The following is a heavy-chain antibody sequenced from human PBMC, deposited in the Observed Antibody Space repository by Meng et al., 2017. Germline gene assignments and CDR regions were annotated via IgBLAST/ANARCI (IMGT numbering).Heavy chain of an antibody. V-gene: IGHV4-34*01. CDR2: INHSGST. CDR3: ARGTRGYSYGNDY. CDR1: GGSFSGYY. J-gene: IGHJ4*02. D-gene: IGHD5-18*01. Sequence: VQQQQWGAGLLRPSETLSLTCAVYGGSFSGYYWSWIRQPPGKGLEWIGEINHSGSTNYNPSLKSRVTISVDTSKNQFSLKLSSVTAADTAVYYCARGTRGYSYGNDYWGQGTLVTVSS.